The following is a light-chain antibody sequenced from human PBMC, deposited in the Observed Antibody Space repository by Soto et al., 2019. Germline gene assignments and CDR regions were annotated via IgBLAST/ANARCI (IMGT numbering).Light chain of an antibody. Sequence: EAVLTQSPATLSVSPGERATLSCRASQSVSSKLAWYQQRPGQAPRLLIYGASTRATGIPARFSGSGSGTEFTLTISSLQSEDFAVYYCQQYNNWPPITFGQGTRLEI. CDR1: QSVSSK. CDR2: GAS. V-gene: IGKV3-15*01. CDR3: QQYNNWPPIT. J-gene: IGKJ5*01.